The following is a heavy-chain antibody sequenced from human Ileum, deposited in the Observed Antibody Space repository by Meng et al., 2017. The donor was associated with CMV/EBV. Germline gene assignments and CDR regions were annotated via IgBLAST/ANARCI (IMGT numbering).Heavy chain of an antibody. CDR1: GFTFSSYA. J-gene: IGHJ4*02. D-gene: IGHD2-8*01. CDR2: ISYDGSNK. V-gene: IGHV3-30-3*01. Sequence: SGFTFSSYAMHWVRQAPGKGLEWVAVISYDGSNKYYADSVKGRFTISRDNSKNTLYLQMNSLRAEDTAVYYCARDPQLYGVCPGKYWGQGTLVTVSS. CDR3: ARDPQLYGVCPGKY.